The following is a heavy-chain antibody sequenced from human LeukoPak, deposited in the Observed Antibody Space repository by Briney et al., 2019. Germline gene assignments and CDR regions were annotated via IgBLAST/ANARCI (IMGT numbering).Heavy chain of an antibody. CDR2: IYTSGST. V-gene: IGHV4-61*02. Sequence: PSQTLSLTCTVSGGSISSGSYYWSWIRQPAGKGLEWIGRIYTSGSTNCDTSLKSRVTISVDTSKNQFSLKLSSVTAADTAVYYCARGDIQLCLRWGQGTLVTASS. CDR1: GGSISSGSYY. CDR3: ARGDIQLCLR. D-gene: IGHD5-18*01. J-gene: IGHJ4*02.